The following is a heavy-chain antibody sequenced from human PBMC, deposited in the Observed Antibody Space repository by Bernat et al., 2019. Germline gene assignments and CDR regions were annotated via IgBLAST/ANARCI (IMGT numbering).Heavy chain of an antibody. Sequence: QLQLQVSGPGLVKPSETLSLTCTVSGGSISSSSYYWGWIRQPPGKGLEWIGSIYYSGSTYYNPSLKSRVTISVDTSKNQFSLKLSSVTAADTAVYYCARPNGDYYMDVWGKGTTVTVSS. CDR1: GGSISSSSYY. V-gene: IGHV4-39*01. D-gene: IGHD4-17*01. CDR2: IYYSGST. J-gene: IGHJ6*03. CDR3: ARPNGDYYMDV.